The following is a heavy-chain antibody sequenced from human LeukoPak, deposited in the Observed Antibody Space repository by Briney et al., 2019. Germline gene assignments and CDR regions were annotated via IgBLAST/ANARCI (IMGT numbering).Heavy chain of an antibody. V-gene: IGHV4-34*01. CDR3: ARGALEYYYDSRGYNDY. CDR2: INHSGST. D-gene: IGHD3-22*01. J-gene: IGHJ4*02. CDR1: GGSFSGYY. Sequence: KPSETLSLTCAVYGGSFSGYYWSWIRQPPGKGLEWIGEINHSGSTNYNPSLKSRVTISVDTSKNQFSLKLSSVTAADTAVYYCARGALEYYYDSRGYNDYWGQGTLVTVPS.